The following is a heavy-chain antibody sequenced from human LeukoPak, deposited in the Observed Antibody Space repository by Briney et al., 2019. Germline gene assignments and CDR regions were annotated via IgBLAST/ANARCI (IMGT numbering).Heavy chain of an antibody. J-gene: IGHJ4*02. V-gene: IGHV4-4*07. CDR2: IHPSGST. CDR1: GGSITSHY. D-gene: IGHD6-19*01. CDR3: ARDPTSGWYYFDY. Sequence: SETLSLTCTVSGGSITSHYWSWIRQPAGEGLEWIGRIHPSGSTNYNPSLKSRVTMSVDTSKNQFSLKLSSVTAADTAVYYCARDPTSGWYYFDYWGQGTLVTVSS.